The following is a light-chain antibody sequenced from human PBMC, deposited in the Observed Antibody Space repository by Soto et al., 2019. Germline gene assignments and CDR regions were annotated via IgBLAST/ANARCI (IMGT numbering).Light chain of an antibody. Sequence: DIQMTQSPSTLSASVGDRVTITCRASQSINNYLAWYQQKPGKAPNLLIYGASSLRSGVPPRFSGSGAGTECTLTISSLQPDDCATYYCQQYDSYMYTFGQGTNLESK. CDR3: QQYDSYMYT. CDR1: QSINNY. V-gene: IGKV1-5*01. CDR2: GAS. J-gene: IGKJ2*01.